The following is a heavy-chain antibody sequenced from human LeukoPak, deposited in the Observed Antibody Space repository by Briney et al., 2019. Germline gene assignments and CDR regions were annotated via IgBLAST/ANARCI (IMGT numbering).Heavy chain of an antibody. Sequence: SETLSLTCTVSGGSISSYYWSWIRQLPGKGLEWIGYIYYSGSTNYNPSLKSRVTISVDTSKNQFSLKLSSVTAADTAVYYCARAGGYYYYYYMDVWGKGTTVTVSS. CDR2: IYYSGST. D-gene: IGHD1-14*01. CDR1: GGSISSYY. J-gene: IGHJ6*03. CDR3: ARAGGYYYYYYMDV. V-gene: IGHV4-59*01.